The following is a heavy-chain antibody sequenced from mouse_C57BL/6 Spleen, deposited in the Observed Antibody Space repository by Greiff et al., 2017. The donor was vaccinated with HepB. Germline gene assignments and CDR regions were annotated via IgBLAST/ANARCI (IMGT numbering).Heavy chain of an antibody. CDR1: GFTFSSYA. CDR3: TREGVYYGSSAWFAY. D-gene: IGHD1-1*01. CDR2: ISSGGDYI. V-gene: IGHV5-9-1*02. J-gene: IGHJ3*01. Sequence: EVKLVESGEGLVKPGGSLKLSCAASGFTFSSYAMSWVRQTPEKRLEWVAYISSGGDYIYYADTVKGRFTISRDNARNTLYLQMSSLKSEDTAMYYCTREGVYYGSSAWFAYWGQGTLVTVSA.